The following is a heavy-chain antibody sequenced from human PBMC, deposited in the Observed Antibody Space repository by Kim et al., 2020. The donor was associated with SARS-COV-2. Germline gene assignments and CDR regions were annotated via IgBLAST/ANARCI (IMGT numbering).Heavy chain of an antibody. D-gene: IGHD5-12*01. Sequence: ETSDAQKFQGRVTRTEDTSTDTAYMELSSLRSEDTAVYYCATGRYSGQDYWGQGTLVTVSS. J-gene: IGHJ4*02. V-gene: IGHV1-24*01. CDR3: ATGRYSGQDY. CDR2: ET.